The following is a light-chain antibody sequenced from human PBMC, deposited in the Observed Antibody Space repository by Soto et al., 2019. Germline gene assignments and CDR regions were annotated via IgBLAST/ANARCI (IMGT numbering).Light chain of an antibody. CDR3: QTWATGIVV. CDR2: VNSDGSH. Sequence: QSVLTQSPSASASLGASVKLTCTLSSGHSTYAIAWHQQQPEKGPRYLMKVNSDGSHIKGDGIPDRFSGSSSGAERYLSISSLQSEDEADYYCQTWATGIVVFGGGTQLTVL. V-gene: IGLV4-69*01. CDR1: SGHSTYA. J-gene: IGLJ2*01.